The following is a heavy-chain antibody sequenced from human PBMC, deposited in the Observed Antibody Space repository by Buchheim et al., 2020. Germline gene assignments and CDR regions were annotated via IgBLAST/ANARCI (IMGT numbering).Heavy chain of an antibody. V-gene: IGHV1-69*02. J-gene: IGHJ4*02. D-gene: IGHD5-12*01. CDR2: IIPILGIA. CDR1: GGTFSSYT. CDR3: ARVPYSGHGQFEY. Sequence: QVQLVQSGAEVKKPGSSVKVSCKASGGTFSSYTISWVRQAPGQGLEWMGRIIPILGIANYAQKFQGRVTITADKSTSTAFMELSSLRSEDTALYYCARVPYSGHGQFEYWGQGTL.